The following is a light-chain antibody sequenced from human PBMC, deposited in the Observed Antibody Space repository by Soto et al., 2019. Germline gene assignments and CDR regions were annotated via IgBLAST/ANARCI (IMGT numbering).Light chain of an antibody. V-gene: IGLV1-51*01. Sequence: QSVLTQPPSVSAAPGQKVTISCSGSSSNIGSNYVSWYQQLPGRAPKVVIYDNSKRPSGVPDRFSGSKSGTSASLAISGLQSGDEADYYCAAWDDSLNGVIFGGGTKLTVL. J-gene: IGLJ2*01. CDR1: SSNIGSNY. CDR2: DNS. CDR3: AAWDDSLNGVI.